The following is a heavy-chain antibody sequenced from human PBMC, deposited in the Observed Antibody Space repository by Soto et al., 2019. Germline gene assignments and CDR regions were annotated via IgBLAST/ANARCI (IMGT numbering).Heavy chain of an antibody. Sequence: PSETLSLTCAVSGGSISSGGYSWSWIRQPPGKGLECIGIIYYSGSTYYNPSLKSRVTISVDTSKNQFSLKLSSVSATDTAVYYCATSNWFDPWGQGTLVTVSS. CDR1: GGSISSGGYS. V-gene: IGHV4-30-2*03. J-gene: IGHJ5*02. CDR3: ATSNWFDP. CDR2: IYYSGST.